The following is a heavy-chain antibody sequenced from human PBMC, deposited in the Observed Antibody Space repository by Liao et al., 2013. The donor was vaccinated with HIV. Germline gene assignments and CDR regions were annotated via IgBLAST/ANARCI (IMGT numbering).Heavy chain of an antibody. D-gene: IGHD3-3*01. CDR2: IYYSGST. J-gene: IGHJ5*02. V-gene: IGHV4-39*02. Sequence: QLQLQESGPGLVKPSETLSLACTVSGGSISGKTYYWGWIRQPPGKGLEWIGSIYYSGSTYYKSSLRSRVSISVDTSKNHFSLRLSSVTAADTAMYYCARSASWSPRGNWFDPSGPGNPGHRLL. CDR3: ARSASWSPRGNWFDP. CDR1: GGSISGKTYY.